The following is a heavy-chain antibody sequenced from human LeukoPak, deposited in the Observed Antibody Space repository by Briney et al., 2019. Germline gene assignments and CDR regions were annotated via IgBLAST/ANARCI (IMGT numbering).Heavy chain of an antibody. CDR3: ARALLCGGDCYPPYYFDY. CDR1: GGSISSSSYY. CDR2: IYYSGST. J-gene: IGHJ4*02. V-gene: IGHV4-39*01. D-gene: IGHD2-21*02. Sequence: SETLSLTCTVSGGSISSSSYYWGWIRQPPGKGLEWIGSIYYSGSTYYNPSLKSRVTISVDTSKNLFSLKLSSVTAADTAVYYCARALLCGGDCYPPYYFDYWGQGTLVTVSS.